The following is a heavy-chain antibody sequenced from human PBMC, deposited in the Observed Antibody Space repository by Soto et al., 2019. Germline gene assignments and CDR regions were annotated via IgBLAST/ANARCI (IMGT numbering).Heavy chain of an antibody. CDR3: ARIGGYNSHFDY. D-gene: IGHD5-12*01. V-gene: IGHV1-69*02. J-gene: IGHJ4*02. Sequence: QVQLVQSGAEVKKPGSSVKVSCKASGGTFSSYTISWVRQAPGQGLEWMGRIIPILGIANYAQKVQGRVTITADKSTSTAYMELSSLRSEDTAVYYCARIGGYNSHFDYWGQGTLVTVSS. CDR1: GGTFSSYT. CDR2: IIPILGIA.